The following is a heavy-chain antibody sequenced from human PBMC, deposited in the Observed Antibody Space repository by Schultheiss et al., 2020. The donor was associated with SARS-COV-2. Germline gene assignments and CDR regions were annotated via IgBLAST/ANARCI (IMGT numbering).Heavy chain of an antibody. Sequence: GGSLRLSCAASGFTFSSYDMHWVRQATGKGLEWVSAISGSGGSTYYADSVKGRFTISRDNSKNTLYLQMNSLRAEDTAVYYCAKADGVRGVYSENFDYWGQGTLVTVSS. D-gene: IGHD3-10*01. V-gene: IGHV3-23*01. CDR2: ISGSGGST. CDR1: GFTFSSYD. J-gene: IGHJ4*02. CDR3: AKADGVRGVYSENFDY.